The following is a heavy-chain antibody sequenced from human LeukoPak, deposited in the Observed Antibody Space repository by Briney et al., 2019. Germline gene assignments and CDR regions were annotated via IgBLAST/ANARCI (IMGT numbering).Heavy chain of an antibody. CDR1: GGSFSGYY. CDR2: INHSGST. V-gene: IGHV4-34*01. D-gene: IGHD5-18*01. Sequence: SPSETLSLTCAVYGGSFSGYYWSWIRQPPGKGLEWIGEINHSGSTNYNPSLKSRVTISVDTSKNQFSLKLSSVTAADTAVYYCAQSGYSYGYVYWGQGTLVTVSS. J-gene: IGHJ4*02. CDR3: AQSGYSYGYVY.